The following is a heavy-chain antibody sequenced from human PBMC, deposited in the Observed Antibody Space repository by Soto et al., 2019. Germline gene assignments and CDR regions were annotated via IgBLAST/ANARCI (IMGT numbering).Heavy chain of an antibody. CDR2: IPKDGSNE. D-gene: IGHD6-19*01. J-gene: IGHJ6*02. CDR1: GFTLSAFG. Sequence: QVQLVESGGGVVQPGGSLGLPCEASGFTLSAFGIPWVRRAPGKGLEWVAEIPKDGSNEYYADSVKGRFTVSRDNSKNMLYLEMNSLRAEDTAVYHCAKDTWFHRSDWSGSGYFYYGMDVWGQGTTVTVSS. V-gene: IGHV3-30*18. CDR3: AKDTWFHRSDWSGSGYFYYGMDV.